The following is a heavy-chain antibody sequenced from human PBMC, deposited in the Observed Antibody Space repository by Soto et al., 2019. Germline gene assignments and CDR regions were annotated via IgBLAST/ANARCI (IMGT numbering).Heavy chain of an antibody. CDR3: ARAYYDSSGYLLRRDYYYYGMDV. Sequence: SGGSLRLSCAASGFTFSSYGMHWFRQAPGKGLEWVAVIWYDGSNKYYADSVKGRFTISRDNSKNTLYLQMNSLRAEDTAVYYCARAYYDSSGYLLRRDYYYYGMDVWGQGTTVTVSS. V-gene: IGHV3-33*01. J-gene: IGHJ6*02. D-gene: IGHD3-22*01. CDR2: IWYDGSNK. CDR1: GFTFSSYG.